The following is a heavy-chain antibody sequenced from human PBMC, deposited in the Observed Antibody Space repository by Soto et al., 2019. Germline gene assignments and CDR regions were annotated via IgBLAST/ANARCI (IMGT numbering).Heavy chain of an antibody. CDR2: ISYDGSKK. Sequence: GGSLRLSCEGSGFTSSSYVMHWVRQAPGKGLEWVALISYDGSKKNYADSVKGRFTISRDNSKNMMYLQMNSPRPEDTAVYYCARGVFYYYHSSGYSPDYWGQGTLVTVSS. J-gene: IGHJ4*02. D-gene: IGHD3-22*01. CDR1: GFTSSSYV. CDR3: ARGVFYYYHSSGYSPDY. V-gene: IGHV3-30-3*01.